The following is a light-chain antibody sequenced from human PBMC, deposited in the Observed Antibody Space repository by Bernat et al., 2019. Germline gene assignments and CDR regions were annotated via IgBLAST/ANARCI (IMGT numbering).Light chain of an antibody. J-gene: IGLJ2*01. CDR1: RSNIGSNF. V-gene: IGLV1-47*01. Sequence: QSVVTQPPSASGTPGQRVTISCSGSRSNIGSNFVYWYQQVPGAAPKLLIYKNHQRPSGVPDRFSASKSGTSASLAISGLRSGDEADYYCAAWDDSLRGVVFGGGTDLTVL. CDR3: AAWDDSLRGVV. CDR2: KNH.